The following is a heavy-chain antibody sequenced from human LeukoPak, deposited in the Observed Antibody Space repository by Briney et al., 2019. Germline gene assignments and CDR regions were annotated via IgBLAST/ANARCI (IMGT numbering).Heavy chain of an antibody. Sequence: GGSLRLSCAASGFTFSSYAMSWVRQAPGKGLEWVSAISGSGGSTYYADSVKGRFTISRDNSKNTLYLQMNSLRAEDTAVYYCAKDREVINWYYYYYGMGVWGQGTTVTVSS. CDR1: GFTFSSYA. J-gene: IGHJ6*02. CDR2: ISGSGGST. D-gene: IGHD1-20*01. V-gene: IGHV3-23*01. CDR3: AKDREVINWYYYYYGMGV.